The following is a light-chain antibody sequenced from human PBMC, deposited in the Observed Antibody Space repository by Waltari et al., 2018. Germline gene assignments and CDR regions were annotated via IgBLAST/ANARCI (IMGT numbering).Light chain of an antibody. J-gene: IGLJ3*02. CDR1: KLGDKY. Sequence: SYELTQPPSVSVSPGQTASITCSGDKLGDKYACWYQQKPGPSPVLVIYQDSERPSGIPGRFSGSNSGNTAPLTISGTQAMDEADYYCQAWDSSTAVFGGGTKLTVL. V-gene: IGLV3-1*01. CDR2: QDS. CDR3: QAWDSSTAV.